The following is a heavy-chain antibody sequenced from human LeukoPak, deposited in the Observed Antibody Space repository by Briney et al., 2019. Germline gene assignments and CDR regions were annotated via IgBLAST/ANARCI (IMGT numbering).Heavy chain of an antibody. CDR2: ISSSGSSI. J-gene: IGHJ6*03. D-gene: IGHD5-12*01. V-gene: IGHV3-48*04. Sequence: GGSLRLSCAGSGFTFSSYNLNWVRQAPGKGLEWVSYISSSGSSINSADSVKGRFTISRDNAKNSLYLQMSSLTVEDTSVYYCARAGLGYSYGTGYYYYMDVWGKGTTVTVSS. CDR3: ARAGLGYSYGTGYYYYMDV. CDR1: GFTFSSYN.